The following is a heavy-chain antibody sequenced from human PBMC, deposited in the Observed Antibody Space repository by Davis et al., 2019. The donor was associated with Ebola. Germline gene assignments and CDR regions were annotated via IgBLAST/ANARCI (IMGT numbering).Heavy chain of an antibody. CDR1: GFTFDDYA. D-gene: IGHD5-12*01. CDR2: ISWNSGNI. J-gene: IGHJ6*04. V-gene: IGHV3-9*01. Sequence: PAGSLTLSCAASGFTFDDYAMHWVRQAPGKGLEWVSVISWNSGNIGYADSVKGRFTISRDNSKNTLNLQMNSLRAEDTAVYYCAKDLGGGYDHSYYKYYGMDVWGKGTTVTVSS. CDR3: AKDLGGGYDHSYYKYYGMDV.